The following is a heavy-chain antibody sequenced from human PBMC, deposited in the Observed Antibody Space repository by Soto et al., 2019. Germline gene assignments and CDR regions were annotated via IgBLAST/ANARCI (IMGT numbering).Heavy chain of an antibody. CDR1: GYTFTGYY. J-gene: IGHJ4*02. V-gene: IGHV1-2*04. CDR2: INPNSGGT. Sequence: QVQLVQSGAEVKKPGASVKVSCKASGYTFTGYYMHWVRQAPGQGLEWMGWINPNSGGTNYAQKFQGWVTMTRDTSISPADMELSRLRSDATAVYYCAVSLAVAGRRPSFAYWGQGTLVTVSS. D-gene: IGHD6-19*01. CDR3: AVSLAVAGRRPSFAY.